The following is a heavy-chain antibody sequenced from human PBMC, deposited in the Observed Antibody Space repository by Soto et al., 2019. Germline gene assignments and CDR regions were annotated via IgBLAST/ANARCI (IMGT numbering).Heavy chain of an antibody. V-gene: IGHV3-72*01. D-gene: IGHD5-12*01. CDR2: IRKKANSYTT. CDR1: GFTFSDHY. CDR3: ARVVIVATSYYFDY. Sequence: EVQLVESGGDLVQPGGSLRLSCAASGFTFSDHYMDWVRQPPGKGLEWVGRIRKKANSYTTEYAASVKGRFTISRDDSKNSLYLQINSLKTEDTAVYYCARVVIVATSYYFDYWGQGTLVTVSS. J-gene: IGHJ4*02.